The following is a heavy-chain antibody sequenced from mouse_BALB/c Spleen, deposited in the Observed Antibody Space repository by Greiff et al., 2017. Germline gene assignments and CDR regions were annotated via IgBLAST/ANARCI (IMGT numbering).Heavy chain of an antibody. CDR1: GYTFTSYW. CDR2: INPSTGYT. CDR3: ARELGRYAMDY. J-gene: IGHJ4*01. Sequence: QVQLKESGAELAKPGASVKMSCKASGYTFTSYWMHWVKQRPGQGLEWIGYINPSTGYTEYNQKFKDKATLTADKSSSTAYMQLSSLTSEDSAVYYCARELGRYAMDYWGQGTSVTVSS. V-gene: IGHV1-7*01. D-gene: IGHD4-1*01.